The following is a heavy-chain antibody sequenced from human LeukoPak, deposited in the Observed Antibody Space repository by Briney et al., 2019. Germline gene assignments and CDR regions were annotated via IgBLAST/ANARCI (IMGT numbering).Heavy chain of an antibody. D-gene: IGHD3-3*01. CDR3: ASSQYDFWSGYRVRGNWFDP. CDR1: GGSINNYV. Sequence: RPSETLSLTCTVSGGSINNYVLIWIRQPAGKRLEWIGRIFSSGTTNYNPSLKSRVTMSVDTSNNQFSLKLSSVTAADTAVYYCASSQYDFWSGYRVRGNWFDPWGQGTLVTVSS. J-gene: IGHJ5*02. CDR2: IFSSGTT. V-gene: IGHV4-4*07.